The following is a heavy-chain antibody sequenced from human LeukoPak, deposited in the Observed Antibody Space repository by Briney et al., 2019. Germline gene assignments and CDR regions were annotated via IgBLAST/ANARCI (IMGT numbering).Heavy chain of an antibody. CDR3: AVEYDTPTFDI. CDR2: IYSGGST. V-gene: IGHV3-66*01. D-gene: IGHD3-9*01. CDR1: GFTVRSNY. J-gene: IGHJ3*02. Sequence: GGSLRLSCAASGFTVRSNYMSWVRQAPGKGLEWVSVIYSGGSTYYADSVKGRFTISRDNSKNTLYLQMNSLRAEDTAVYYCAVEYDTPTFDIWGQGTMVTVSS.